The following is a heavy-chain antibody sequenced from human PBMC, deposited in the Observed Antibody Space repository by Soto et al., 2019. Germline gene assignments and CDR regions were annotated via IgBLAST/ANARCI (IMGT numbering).Heavy chain of an antibody. CDR3: ARRARGNCAFDY. D-gene: IGHD2-21*01. J-gene: IGHJ4*02. CDR1: GYNVSPWHNFTNYW. V-gene: IGHV5-51*01. CDR2: IYPGDSDT. Sequence: GESLKISWQGSGYNVSPWHNFTNYWIGWVRQMPGKGLEWMGIIYPGDSDTRYSPSFQGQVTISADKSISTAYLQWSSLKASDTAMYFCARRARGNCAFDYWGQGTQVTVSS.